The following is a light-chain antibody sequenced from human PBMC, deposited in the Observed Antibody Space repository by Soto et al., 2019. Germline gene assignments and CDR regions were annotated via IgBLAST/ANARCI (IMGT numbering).Light chain of an antibody. Sequence: VRTNPASVTRAPLHGLRITNTGSSSNSGAGYHVHWYQQLSGTAPKLLIYGNSNRPSGVPDRFSGSRSGTSASLAITGLQAVDEADDCCQSSDRSLSGSRVFGTGIKVTV. CDR2: GNS. V-gene: IGLV1-40*01. J-gene: IGLJ1*01. CDR1: SSNSGAGYH. CDR3: QSSDRSLSGSRV.